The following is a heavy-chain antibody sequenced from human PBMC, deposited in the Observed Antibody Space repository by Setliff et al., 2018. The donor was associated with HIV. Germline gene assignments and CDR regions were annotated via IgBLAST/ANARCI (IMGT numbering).Heavy chain of an antibody. V-gene: IGHV1-24*01. Sequence: ASVKVSCKVFGYTLAALSIHWVRQAPGKGLEWMGGFDPEDGERINAEKFQGRVTMTADTSTDTAYMALSSLTSEDTAVYYCATDPGRRIIFGGVIVNPDYWGQGTLVTVSS. D-gene: IGHD3-16*02. CDR3: ATDPGRRIIFGGVIVNPDY. J-gene: IGHJ4*02. CDR2: FDPEDGER. CDR1: GYTLAALS.